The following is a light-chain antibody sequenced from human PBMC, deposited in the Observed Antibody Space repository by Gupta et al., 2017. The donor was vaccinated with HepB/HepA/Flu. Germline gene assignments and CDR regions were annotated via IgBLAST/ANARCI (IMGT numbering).Light chain of an antibody. V-gene: IGKV3-15*01. Sequence: ELVMTQSPDTLSVSAGERATRSSRASQSVINNFASYQQKPGQAPRILIYGSSTTATGIPARCSGSGSATEFTLPISSLQSEDFAVYYCQQYDNWPPFTFGPGTKVYMK. CDR3: QQYDNWPPFT. CDR1: QSVINN. CDR2: GSS. J-gene: IGKJ3*01.